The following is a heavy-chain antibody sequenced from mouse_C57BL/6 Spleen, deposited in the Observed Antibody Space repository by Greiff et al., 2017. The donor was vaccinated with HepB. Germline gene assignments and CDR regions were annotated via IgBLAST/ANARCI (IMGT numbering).Heavy chain of an antibody. CDR3: ARGGAYYDYPGYFDY. J-gene: IGHJ2*01. CDR1: GFTFSSYA. D-gene: IGHD2-4*01. CDR2: ISDGGSYT. V-gene: IGHV5-4*03. Sequence: EVKLMESGGGLVKPGGSLKLSCAASGFTFSSYAMSWVRQTPEKRLEWVATISDGGSYTYYPDNVKGRFTISRDNAKNNLYLQMSHLKSEDTAMYYCARGGAYYDYPGYFDYWGQGTTLTVSS.